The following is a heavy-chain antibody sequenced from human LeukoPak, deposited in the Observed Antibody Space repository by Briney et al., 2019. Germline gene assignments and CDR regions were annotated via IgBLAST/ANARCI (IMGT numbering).Heavy chain of an antibody. CDR1: GFTFSSYE. CDR3: ARGNPTYYYGSGSYY. Sequence: GGSLRLSCAASGFTFSSYEMNWVRQAPGKGLEWVSYISSSGSTIYYADSVKGRFTISRDNAKNSLYLQMNSLRAEDTAVYYCARGNPTYYYGSGSYYWGQGTLVTVSS. CDR2: ISSSGSTI. J-gene: IGHJ4*02. V-gene: IGHV3-48*03. D-gene: IGHD3-10*01.